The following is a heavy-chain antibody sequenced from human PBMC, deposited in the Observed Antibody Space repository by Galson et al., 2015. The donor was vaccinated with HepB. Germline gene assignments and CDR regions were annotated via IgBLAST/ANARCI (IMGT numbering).Heavy chain of an antibody. D-gene: IGHD4-17*01. CDR2: IDWDDDK. CDR3: ARSYTVTRGGGFDY. Sequence: PALVKPTQTLTLTCTFSGFSLSTSGMRVSWIRQPPGKALEWLARIDWDDDKFYSTSLKTRLTISKDTSKNQVVLTMTNMDPVDTATYYCARSYTVTRGGGFDYWGQGTLVTVSS. J-gene: IGHJ4*02. CDR1: GFSLSTSGMR. V-gene: IGHV2-70*04.